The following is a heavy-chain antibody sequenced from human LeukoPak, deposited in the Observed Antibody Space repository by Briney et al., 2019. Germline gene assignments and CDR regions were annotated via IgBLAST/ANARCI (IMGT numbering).Heavy chain of an antibody. CDR2: ISAYNGNT. CDR3: ARVPRWLTHNPNFDY. J-gene: IGHJ4*02. V-gene: IGHV1-18*01. D-gene: IGHD6-19*01. CDR1: GYTFTSYG. Sequence: ASVKVSCKASGYTFTSYGISWVRQAPGQGLEWMGWISAYNGNTNYAQKLQGRVTMTTDTSTSTAYMELRSLRSDDTAVYYCARVPRWLTHNPNFDYWGQGTLVTVSS.